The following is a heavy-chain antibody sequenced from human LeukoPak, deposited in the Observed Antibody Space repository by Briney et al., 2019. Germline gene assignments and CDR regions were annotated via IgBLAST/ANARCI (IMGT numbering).Heavy chain of an antibody. CDR3: AKRRDYDSTGYYFTPYYFDY. Sequence: GGSLRLSCAASGFTFSSYAMTWVRQGPGKGPECVSSISGRGDSTYYVDSVKGRFSISRDNSKNTVFLQMNTLRAEDTAVYYCAKRRDYDSTGYYFTPYYFDYWGQGTLVTVSS. V-gene: IGHV3-23*01. CDR1: GFTFSSYA. CDR2: ISGRGDST. J-gene: IGHJ4*02. D-gene: IGHD3-22*01.